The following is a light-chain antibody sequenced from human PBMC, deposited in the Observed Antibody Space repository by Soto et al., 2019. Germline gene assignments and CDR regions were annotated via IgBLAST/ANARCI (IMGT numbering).Light chain of an antibody. J-gene: IGKJ1*01. CDR3: QHYNSWA. Sequence: DVQMTQSPSTLSASVGDRVTITCRASQTIGSLLAWYQQKPGKAPHPLIYKASSLDSGVPSRFSGSGFGTEFTLTITGLQPDDFASYYCQHYNSWAFGQGTKVEI. CDR2: KAS. CDR1: QTIGSL. V-gene: IGKV1-5*03.